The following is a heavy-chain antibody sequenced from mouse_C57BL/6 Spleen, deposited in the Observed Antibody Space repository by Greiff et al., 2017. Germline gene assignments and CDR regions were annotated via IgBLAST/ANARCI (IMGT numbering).Heavy chain of an antibody. V-gene: IGHV5-4*03. J-gene: IGHJ3*01. CDR2: ISDGGSYT. Sequence: DVMLVESGGGLVKPGGSLKLSCAASGFTFSSYAMSWVRQTPEKRLEWVATISDGGSYTYYPDNVKGRFTISRDNAKNNLYLQMSHLKSEDTAMYYCARDDYGSSRAYWGQGTLVTVSA. CDR3: ARDDYGSSRAY. CDR1: GFTFSSYA. D-gene: IGHD1-1*01.